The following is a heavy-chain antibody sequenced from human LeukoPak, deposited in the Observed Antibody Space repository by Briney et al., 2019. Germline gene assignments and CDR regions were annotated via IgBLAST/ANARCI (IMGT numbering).Heavy chain of an antibody. J-gene: IGHJ2*01. Sequence: GGSLRLSCAASGFTFNNYCMHWVRQAPGKGPVWVSRINGDGSNTHSADSVKGRFTISRDNAKNTLCLQMNSLRAEDTAVYYCTREPSGTYWYFDLWGRGTLVTVSS. CDR3: TREPSGTYWYFDL. D-gene: IGHD1-26*01. CDR2: INGDGSNT. V-gene: IGHV3-74*01. CDR1: GFTFNNYC.